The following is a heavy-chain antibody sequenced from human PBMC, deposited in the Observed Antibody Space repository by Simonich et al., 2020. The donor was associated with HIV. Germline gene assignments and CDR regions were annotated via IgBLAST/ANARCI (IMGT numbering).Heavy chain of an antibody. Sequence: QVQLQQWGAGLLKPSETLSLTCAVYGGSFSGYYWSWIRQPPGKGLEWIGEIKHSGITNYNPSLKSRVTISVDTSKNQFPLKLSSVTAADTAVYYCARGFYQRLYYFDYWGQGTLVTVSS. CDR1: GGSFSGYY. V-gene: IGHV4-34*01. D-gene: IGHD2-2*01. CDR3: ARGFYQRLYYFDY. J-gene: IGHJ4*02. CDR2: IKHSGIT.